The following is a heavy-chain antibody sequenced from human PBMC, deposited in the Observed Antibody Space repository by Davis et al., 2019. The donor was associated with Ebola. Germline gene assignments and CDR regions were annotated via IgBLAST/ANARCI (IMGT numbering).Heavy chain of an antibody. CDR3: ARGSTLALYYFDY. Sequence: GESLKISCAASGFTFSGHWMTWVRQAPGRGLECVASINTDGSGKYYVDSVKGRFTISRDNAKNSLYLQMNSLRAEDTAVYYCARGSTLALYYFDYWGQGTLVTVSS. CDR2: INTDGSGK. D-gene: IGHD5/OR15-5a*01. CDR1: GFTFSGHW. J-gene: IGHJ4*02. V-gene: IGHV3-7*01.